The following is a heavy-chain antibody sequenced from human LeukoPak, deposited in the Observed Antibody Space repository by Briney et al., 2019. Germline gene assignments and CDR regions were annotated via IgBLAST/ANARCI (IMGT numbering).Heavy chain of an antibody. CDR3: ARDFIGYYDILTDENYYYYGMDV. CDR1: GYTFTSYY. V-gene: IGHV1-46*01. J-gene: IGHJ6*02. D-gene: IGHD3-9*01. Sequence: ASVTVSCTASGYTFTSYYMHWVRQAPGQGLEWMGIINPSGGSTSYAQKFQGRVTMTRDTSTSTVYMELSSLRSEDTAVYYCARDFIGYYDILTDENYYYYGMDVWGQGTTVTVSS. CDR2: INPSGGST.